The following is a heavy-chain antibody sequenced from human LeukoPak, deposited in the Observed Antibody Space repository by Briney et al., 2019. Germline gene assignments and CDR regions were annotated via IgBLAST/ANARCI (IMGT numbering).Heavy chain of an antibody. J-gene: IGHJ4*02. CDR1: GFTFSSYW. CDR3: GRVPYYYGSGSYYPYFDY. V-gene: IGHV3-74*01. CDR2: INSDGSST. D-gene: IGHD3-10*01. Sequence: GGSLRLSCAASGFTFSSYWMHWVRQAPGKGLVWVSRINSDGSSTSYADSVKGRFTISRDNAKNTLYLQMNSLRAEDTAVYYCGRVPYYYGSGSYYPYFDYWAQGTLVTVSS.